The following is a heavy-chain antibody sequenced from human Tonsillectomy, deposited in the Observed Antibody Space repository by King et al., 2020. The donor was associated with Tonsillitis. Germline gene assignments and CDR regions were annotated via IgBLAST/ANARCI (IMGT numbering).Heavy chain of an antibody. D-gene: IGHD3-22*01. CDR3: AKDRPPYDSSGYYHPGWFDP. Sequence: GQLVQSGGGVVRPGRSLRLSCAASGFTFSGYGMHWVRQAPGKGLEWVAVISFDGSNKFYADSVKGRFTISRDNSKNTLYLQMNSLRAEDTAVYYCAKDRPPYDSSGYYHPGWFDPWGQGTLVTVSS. V-gene: IGHV3-30*18. CDR2: ISFDGSNK. CDR1: GFTFSGYG. J-gene: IGHJ5*02.